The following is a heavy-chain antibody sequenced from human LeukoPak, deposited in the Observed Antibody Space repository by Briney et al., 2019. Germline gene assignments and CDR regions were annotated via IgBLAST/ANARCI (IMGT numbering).Heavy chain of an antibody. CDR2: ISGGGGNT. Sequence: GGSLRLSCAGTGLTFSSYAMSWVRQAPGKGLEWISAISGGGGNTYYADPVKGRFTISRDNSKNTLYLQMNSLRAEDTAVYYCAKGYAGGVDWFDPWGQGTLVTVSS. CDR3: AKGYAGGVDWFDP. D-gene: IGHD2-8*02. V-gene: IGHV3-23*01. CDR1: GLTFSSYA. J-gene: IGHJ5*02.